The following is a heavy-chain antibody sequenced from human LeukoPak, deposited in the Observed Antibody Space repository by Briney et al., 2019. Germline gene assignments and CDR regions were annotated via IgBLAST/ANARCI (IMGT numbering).Heavy chain of an antibody. CDR2: ISYSGST. Sequence: SETLSLTCTVSGGSISSGSFYWAWIRQPPGKGLEWIGTISYSGSTYYNPSLESRLTISVDTSKNQFSLQLSSVTAADTALFYCARHVLTGTNWFDPWGQGTLVTVSS. V-gene: IGHV4-39*01. D-gene: IGHD7-27*01. CDR3: ARHVLTGTNWFDP. J-gene: IGHJ5*02. CDR1: GGSISSGSFY.